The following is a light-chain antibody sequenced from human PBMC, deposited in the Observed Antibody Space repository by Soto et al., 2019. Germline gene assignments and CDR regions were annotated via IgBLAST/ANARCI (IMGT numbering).Light chain of an antibody. Sequence: EIVLTQSPGTLSLSPGERATLSCRASQSVSSISLAWYQQKPGQAPRLLMYGASSRATGIPGRFSGSGSGTDFTLTISRLEPEDSAVYYCQQYGSSSWTFGQGTKVEIK. CDR1: QSVSSIS. CDR2: GAS. V-gene: IGKV3-20*01. CDR3: QQYGSSSWT. J-gene: IGKJ1*01.